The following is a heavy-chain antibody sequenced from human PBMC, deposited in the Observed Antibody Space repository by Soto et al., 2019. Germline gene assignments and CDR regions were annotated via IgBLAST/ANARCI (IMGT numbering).Heavy chain of an antibody. Sequence: GASVKVSCKASGYSFTNYDVSWVRQAPGQGLEWLAWINPYNGNRNSAQKLQGRVFMTTDTSTTTAYLELRSLRYEDTAVYYCARVENDDFYLDYWGQGTLVTVSS. CDR3: ARVENDDFYLDY. D-gene: IGHD3-3*01. V-gene: IGHV1-18*01. J-gene: IGHJ4*02. CDR2: INPYNGNR. CDR1: GYSFTNYD.